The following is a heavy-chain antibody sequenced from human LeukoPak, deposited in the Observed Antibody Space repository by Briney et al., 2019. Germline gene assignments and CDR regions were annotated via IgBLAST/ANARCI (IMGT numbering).Heavy chain of an antibody. D-gene: IGHD3-3*01. V-gene: IGHV4-34*01. CDR1: GGSFSGYY. J-gene: IGHJ6*03. CDR3: ARVRYDFWSGYSHYYYYYMDV. Sequence: SETLSLTCAVYGGSFSGYYWSWIRQPPGKGLEWIGEINRSGSTNSNPSLKSRVTISADTSKNQFSLKLSSVTAADTAVYYCARVRYDFWSGYSHYYYYYMDVWGKGTTVTVSS. CDR2: INRSGST.